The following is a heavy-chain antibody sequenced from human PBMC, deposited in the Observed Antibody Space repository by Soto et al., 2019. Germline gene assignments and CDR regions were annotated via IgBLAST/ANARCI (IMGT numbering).Heavy chain of an antibody. CDR3: TIPRGPMISP. CDR2: IKSKTDGGTT. J-gene: IGHJ5*02. Sequence: EVQLVESGGGLVEPGGSLRLSCTASGFTCSNAWMTWVRQAPGKGREWGVRIKSKTDGGTTGYAAPVKGRFTISRDDSKNTVYLQMNSLKTEDTAVYYCTIPRGPMISPWGQGTLVTVSS. D-gene: IGHD3-22*01. V-gene: IGHV3-15*01. CDR1: GFTCSNAW.